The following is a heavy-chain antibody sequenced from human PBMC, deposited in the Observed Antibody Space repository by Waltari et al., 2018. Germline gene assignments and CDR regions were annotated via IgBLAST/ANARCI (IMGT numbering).Heavy chain of an antibody. D-gene: IGHD3-10*01. CDR2: IKQDGSEK. J-gene: IGHJ4*02. CDR1: GFTFSSYW. CDR3: ARDLHPGDERDY. V-gene: IGHV3-7*01. Sequence: EVQLVESGGGLVQPGGSLRLYCAASGFTFSSYWMSWVRQAPGKGLEWVANIKQDGSEKYYVDSVKGRFTLSRDNAKNSLYLQMNSLRAEDTAVYYCARDLHPGDERDYWGQGTLVTVSS.